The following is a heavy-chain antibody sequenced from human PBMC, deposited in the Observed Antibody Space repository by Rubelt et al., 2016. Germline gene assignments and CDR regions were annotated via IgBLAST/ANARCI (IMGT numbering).Heavy chain of an antibody. V-gene: IGHV4-34*01. Sequence: QVQLQQWGAGLLKPSETLSLTCTVSGGSISSSSYYWGWIRQPPGKGLEWIGEINHSGSTNYNPSLKSRVTISVDTSKNQFVLKLSSVTAADTAVYYCANLRIHRGYWGQGTLVTVSS. J-gene: IGHJ4*02. D-gene: IGHD5-18*01. CDR1: GGSISSSSYY. CDR3: ANLRIHRGY. CDR2: INHSGST.